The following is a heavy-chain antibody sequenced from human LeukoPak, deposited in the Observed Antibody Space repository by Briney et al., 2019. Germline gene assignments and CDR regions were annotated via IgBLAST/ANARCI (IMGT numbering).Heavy chain of an antibody. V-gene: IGHV3-33*01. J-gene: IGHJ4*02. CDR1: GFTFSSYG. CDR2: IWYDGSNK. Sequence: GRSLRLSCAASGFTFSSYGMHWVRPAQGKGLEWVGVIWYDGSNKYYADSVKGRFTISRDNSKNTLYRQMNSLRAEDTAVYYCARDPSRPYSSSWLDYWGQGTLVTVSS. D-gene: IGHD6-13*01. CDR3: ARDPSRPYSSSWLDY.